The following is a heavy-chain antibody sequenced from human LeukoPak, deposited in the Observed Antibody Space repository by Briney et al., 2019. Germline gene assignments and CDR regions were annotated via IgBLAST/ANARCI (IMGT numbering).Heavy chain of an antibody. CDR3: ARVYDSSAYYPLDC. J-gene: IGHJ4*02. V-gene: IGHV3-11*01. CDR1: GFTFSDYY. Sequence: GGSLRLSCAASGFTFSDYYMSWIRQAPGKGLEWVSYISSSGSTIYYADSVKGRFTISRDNAKNSLYLQMNSLRAEDTAMYYCARVYDSSAYYPLDCWGQGTLVTVSS. D-gene: IGHD3-22*01. CDR2: ISSSGSTI.